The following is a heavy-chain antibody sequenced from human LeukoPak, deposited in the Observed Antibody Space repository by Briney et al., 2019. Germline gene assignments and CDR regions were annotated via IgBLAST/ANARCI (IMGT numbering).Heavy chain of an antibody. CDR1: GFTFRSYG. V-gene: IGHV3-23*01. D-gene: IGHD3-16*01. CDR2: ISGSGGST. CDR3: AKDFRRGGPFDY. J-gene: IGHJ4*02. Sequence: PGRSLRLSCAASGFTFRSYGMSWVRQAPGKGLEWVSSISGSGGSTYFADSVKGRFTISRDNSKNTLYLQMNSLRAEDTAVYYCAKDFRRGGPFDYWGQGTLVTVSS.